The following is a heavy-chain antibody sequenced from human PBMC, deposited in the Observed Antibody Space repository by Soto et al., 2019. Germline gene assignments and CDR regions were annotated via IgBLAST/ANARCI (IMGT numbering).Heavy chain of an antibody. D-gene: IGHD3-16*02. CDR3: ARDRSYGMDV. CDR1: GGSISSGDYY. J-gene: IGHJ6*02. CDR2: IYSSGST. Sequence: SETLSLTCTVSGGSISSGDYYWSWIRQPPGKGLEWIGYIYSSGSTYYNPSLKSRVTISVDTSKNQFSLKLSSVTAADTAVYYCARDRSYGMDVWGQGTTVTVSS. V-gene: IGHV4-30-4*01.